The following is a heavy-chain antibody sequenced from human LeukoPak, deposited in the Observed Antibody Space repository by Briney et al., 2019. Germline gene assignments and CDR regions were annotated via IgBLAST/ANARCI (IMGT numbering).Heavy chain of an antibody. V-gene: IGHV7-4-1*02. CDR1: GYTFTSYA. Sequence: GASVKVSCKASGYTFTSYAMNWVRQAPGQGLEWMGWINTNTGNPTYAQGFTGRFVFSLDTSVSTAYLQISSLKAEDTAVYYCARSAGRYFDWLLNFDYWGQGTLVTVSS. CDR3: ARSAGRYFDWLLNFDY. CDR2: INTNTGNP. D-gene: IGHD3-9*01. J-gene: IGHJ4*02.